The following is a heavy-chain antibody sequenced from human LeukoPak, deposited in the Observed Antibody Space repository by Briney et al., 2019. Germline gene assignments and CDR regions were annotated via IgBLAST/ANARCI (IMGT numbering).Heavy chain of an antibody. D-gene: IGHD6-19*01. CDR1: GFTFSSYA. V-gene: IGHV3-30-3*01. CDR2: ISYDGSNK. J-gene: IGHJ4*02. CDR3: AREHSIAVAGTLDY. Sequence: GGSLRLSCAVSGFTFSSYAMHWVRQAPGKGLEWVAVISYDGSNKYYADSGKGRFTISRGNSKNTLYLQMNSLRAEDTAVYYCAREHSIAVAGTLDYWGQGTQVTVSS.